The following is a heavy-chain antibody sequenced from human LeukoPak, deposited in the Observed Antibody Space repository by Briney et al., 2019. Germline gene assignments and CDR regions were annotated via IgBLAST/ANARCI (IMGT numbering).Heavy chain of an antibody. V-gene: IGHV1-18*01. J-gene: IGHJ4*02. CDR2: ISAYNGRT. CDR1: GYIFINHG. CDR3: AGRGASPNDF. Sequence: ASVNVSCKASGYIFINHGIAWVRQAPGRGLQYMGWISAYNGRTDYAQNLQGRVTMTTDTATTTAYMELRSLTPDDTAVYFCAGRGASPNDFWGQGTLVTVSS. D-gene: IGHD3-10*01.